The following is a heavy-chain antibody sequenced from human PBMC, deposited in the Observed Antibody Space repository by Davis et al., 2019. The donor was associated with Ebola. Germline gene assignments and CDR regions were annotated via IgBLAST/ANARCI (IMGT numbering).Heavy chain of an antibody. CDR1: GGSISTTSYY. J-gene: IGHJ4*02. V-gene: IGHV4-39*01. CDR2: IYSGGNT. CDR3: ARPRWRWLPQGGDY. D-gene: IGHD5-24*01. Sequence: SETLSLTCTVSGGSISTTSYYWGWIRQPPGRRLEWIGSIYSGGNTYYNPSLKSRVTMSVDTAKNQFSLRLTSVTAADTAVYYCARPRWRWLPQGGDYWGQGTLVTVSS.